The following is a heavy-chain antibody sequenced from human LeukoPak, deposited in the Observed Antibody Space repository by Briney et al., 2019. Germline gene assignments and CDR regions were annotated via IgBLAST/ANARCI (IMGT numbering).Heavy chain of an antibody. CDR2: ISGSGGST. Sequence: GGSLRLSCAASGFTFSSYAMSWVRQAPGKGLEWVSAISGSGGSTYYADSVKGRFTISRDNSKNTLYLQMNSLRAEDTAVYYCAKAHSPYCSSTSCYSASYYYYYGMDVRGQGTTVTVSS. CDR1: GFTFSSYA. J-gene: IGHJ6*02. V-gene: IGHV3-23*01. D-gene: IGHD2-2*01. CDR3: AKAHSPYCSSTSCYSASYYYYYGMDV.